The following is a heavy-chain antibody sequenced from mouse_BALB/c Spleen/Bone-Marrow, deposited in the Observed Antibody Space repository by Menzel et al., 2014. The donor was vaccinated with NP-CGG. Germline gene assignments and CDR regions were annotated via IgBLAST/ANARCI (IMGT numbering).Heavy chain of an antibody. CDR1: GFTFSSYW. CDR2: IRLKSDNYAT. V-gene: IGHV6-3*01. Sequence: EVKLMESGGGLVQPGGSMKLSCVASGFTFSSYWMSWVRQSPEKGLEWVAEIRLKSDNYATNYAESVKGNFTISRDDTKSHRYLQMNSSRYEDKGIYYCTDRGTDHWGQGTTLTVSS. D-gene: IGHD4-1*01. CDR3: TDRGTDH. J-gene: IGHJ2*01.